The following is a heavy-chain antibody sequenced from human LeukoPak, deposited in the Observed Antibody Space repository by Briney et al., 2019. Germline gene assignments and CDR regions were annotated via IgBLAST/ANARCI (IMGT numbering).Heavy chain of an antibody. CDR1: GFTFSSYA. V-gene: IGHV3-30*04. Sequence: SGGSLRLSCAASGFTFSSYAMHWVRQAPGKGLEWVTVISYHARDQFYADPVKGRFTVSRDNSKNTLYLQMNSLRAEDSAVYYCAAQPCSGGVCYLDYWGQGTLVTVSS. CDR3: AAQPCSGGVCYLDY. J-gene: IGHJ4*02. D-gene: IGHD2-8*02. CDR2: ISYHARDQ.